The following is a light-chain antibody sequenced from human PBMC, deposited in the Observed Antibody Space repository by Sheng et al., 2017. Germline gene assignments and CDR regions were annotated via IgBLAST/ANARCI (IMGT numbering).Light chain of an antibody. V-gene: IGKV3-11*01. J-gene: IGKJ4*01. Sequence: EIVLTQSPATLSLSPGERATLSCRASQSVSSYLAWYQQKPGQAPRLLIYDAYNRATGIPARFSGSGSGTDFTLTISSLEPEDFAVYYCQQHSNLVSFGGGTKVEIK. CDR2: DAY. CDR1: QSVSSY. CDR3: QQHSNLVS.